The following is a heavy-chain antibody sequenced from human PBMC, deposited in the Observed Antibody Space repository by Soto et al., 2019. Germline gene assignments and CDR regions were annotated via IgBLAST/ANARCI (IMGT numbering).Heavy chain of an antibody. D-gene: IGHD1-26*01. CDR2: ISYEGISK. J-gene: IGHJ5*02. CDR3: ARNRGGSDGVLFDP. V-gene: IGHV3-30*03. CDR1: GFMFRHFG. Sequence: PGGSLRLSCVGSGFMFRHFGMHWVRQAPGKALEWVAFISYEGISKYYGDSLKDRFTISRDNSKNTLYLQMNSLRPADTAFYYCARNRGGSDGVLFDPWGQGSLVTVSS.